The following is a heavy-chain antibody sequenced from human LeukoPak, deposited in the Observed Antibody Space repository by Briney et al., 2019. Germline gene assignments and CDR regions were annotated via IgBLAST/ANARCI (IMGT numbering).Heavy chain of an antibody. Sequence: GGSLRLSCAASGFTFSSYWMSWVRQAPGKGLEWVANIKQDGSEKYYVDSVKGRFTISRDNAKNSLYLQMNSLRAEDTAVYYCARDRDPGYNDSSGYRRVNAFDIWGQGTMVTVSS. J-gene: IGHJ3*02. D-gene: IGHD3-22*01. CDR2: IKQDGSEK. CDR1: GFTFSSYW. V-gene: IGHV3-7*01. CDR3: ARDRDPGYNDSSGYRRVNAFDI.